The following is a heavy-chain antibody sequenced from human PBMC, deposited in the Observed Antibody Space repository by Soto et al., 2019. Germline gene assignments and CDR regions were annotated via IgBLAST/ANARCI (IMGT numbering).Heavy chain of an antibody. CDR3: ARADGRFDGMDV. V-gene: IGHV4-30-4*01. CDR1: GGSISSGDYY. Sequence: SETLSLTCTVSGGSISSGDYYWSWIRQPPGKGLEWVGYIYYSGSTYYNPSLKSRVTISVDTSKNQFSLKLSSVTAADTAVYYCARADGRFDGMDVWGQGTTVTVSS. D-gene: IGHD3-3*01. J-gene: IGHJ6*02. CDR2: IYYSGST.